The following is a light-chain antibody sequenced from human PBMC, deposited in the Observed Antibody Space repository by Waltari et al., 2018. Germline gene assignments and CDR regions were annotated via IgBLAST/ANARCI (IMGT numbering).Light chain of an antibody. Sequence: DIKLTQSPSSLPTSVGDRVNITCRPGQSIADYLNWYQQKPGKAPKLLIYSASSLQSGVPARFSGSGSGTDFTLSISSLQPEDSATYYCQQSFSGPWTFGQGTKVEIK. CDR1: QSIADY. CDR3: QQSFSGPWT. CDR2: SAS. J-gene: IGKJ1*01. V-gene: IGKV1-39*01.